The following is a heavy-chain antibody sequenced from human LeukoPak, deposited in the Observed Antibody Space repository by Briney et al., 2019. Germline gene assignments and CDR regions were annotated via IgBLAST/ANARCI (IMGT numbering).Heavy chain of an antibody. D-gene: IGHD5-12*01. CDR1: GVSIRSGDYY. CDR2: MSSGGST. V-gene: IGHV4-39*07. CDR3: ARGPSGYHNT. J-gene: IGHJ4*02. Sequence: PSETLSLTCTVSGVSIRSGDYYWGWVRQSPGKGLEWIGSMSSGGSTFYSPSLRSRVTIPVDTSNDQFSLKLSSVTAEDTAVYYCARGPSGYHNTGGQGTLVTVSS.